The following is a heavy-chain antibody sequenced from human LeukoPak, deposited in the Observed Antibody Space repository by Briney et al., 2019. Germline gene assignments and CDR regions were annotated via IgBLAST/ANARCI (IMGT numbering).Heavy chain of an antibody. CDR3: TRDTGYPNWFDP. CDR2: ISAYNGNT. D-gene: IGHD3-9*01. Sequence: ASVKVSCKASGYTFTSYDFNWVRQATGQGLEWVGWISAYNGNTDYAQRFQVRVTVTTDTSTSTAYLHLRSLRSDDTAVYYCTRDTGYPNWFDPWGQGTLVTVSS. J-gene: IGHJ5*02. CDR1: GYTFTSYD. V-gene: IGHV1-18*01.